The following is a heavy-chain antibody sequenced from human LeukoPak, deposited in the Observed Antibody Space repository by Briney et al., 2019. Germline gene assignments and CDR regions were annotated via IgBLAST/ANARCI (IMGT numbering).Heavy chain of an antibody. D-gene: IGHD6-13*01. Sequence: PGRSLRLSCAASGFTFSSYAMHWVRQAPGKGLEGVAVISYDGSNKYYADSVKGRFTISRDNSKNTLYLQMNSLRAEDTAVYYCARDSTGYSSSWSLDYWGQGTLVTVSS. CDR2: ISYDGSNK. CDR3: ARDSTGYSSSWSLDY. V-gene: IGHV3-30-3*01. J-gene: IGHJ4*02. CDR1: GFTFSSYA.